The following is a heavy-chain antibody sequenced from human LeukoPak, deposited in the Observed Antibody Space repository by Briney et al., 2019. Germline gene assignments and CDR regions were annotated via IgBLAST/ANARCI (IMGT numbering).Heavy chain of an antibody. J-gene: IGHJ4*02. V-gene: IGHV6-1*01. CDR3: ARDVGTSGWYKFDY. D-gene: IGHD6-19*01. Sequence: SQTLSLTCAISGDSVSIKNGVWNWIRQSPSRGLELLGRTYYRSKWYSDYAVSEHGRITISTDTSKNQLSLQLSSVTPEDAAVYYCARDVGTSGWYKFDYWGQGTLVTVSS. CDR1: GDSVSIKNGV. CDR2: TYYRSKWYS.